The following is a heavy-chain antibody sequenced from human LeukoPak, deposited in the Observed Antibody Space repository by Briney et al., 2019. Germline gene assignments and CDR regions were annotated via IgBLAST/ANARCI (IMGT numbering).Heavy chain of an antibody. Sequence: GGSLRPSCAASGFTFDDYAMHWIRQAPGKGLEWVSGISWNSGSIGYADSVKGRFTISRDNAKNSLYLQMNSLRAEDTALYYCAKDGNLGAIDYWGQGTLVTVSS. J-gene: IGHJ4*02. CDR2: ISWNSGSI. V-gene: IGHV3-9*01. CDR3: AKDGNLGAIDY. D-gene: IGHD1-26*01. CDR1: GFTFDDYA.